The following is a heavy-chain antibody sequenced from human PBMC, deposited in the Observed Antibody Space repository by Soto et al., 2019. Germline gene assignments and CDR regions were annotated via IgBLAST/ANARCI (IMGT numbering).Heavy chain of an antibody. CDR3: TRRYCSGGGCYSDFDY. V-gene: IGHV3-73*01. CDR1: GFTLSGFD. Sequence: EVQLVESGGGLVQPGGSLKLSCAAPGFTLSGFDIHWVRQASGEGLEWVGRIKTKVESYATELAASVKGRFTISRDDPKNTAYLEMNSLKTEDTAVYYCTRRYCSGGGCYSDFDYWGQGTLVTVSS. J-gene: IGHJ4*02. CDR2: IKTKVESYAT. D-gene: IGHD2-15*01.